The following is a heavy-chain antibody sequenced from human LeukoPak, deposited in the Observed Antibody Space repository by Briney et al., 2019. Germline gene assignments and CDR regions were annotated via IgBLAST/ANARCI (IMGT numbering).Heavy chain of an antibody. J-gene: IGHJ3*02. CDR3: ARVGSGWYADI. D-gene: IGHD6-19*01. CDR2: IYYSGST. V-gene: IGHV4-59*08. Sequence: SETLSLTCTGSDGSIISYYWSWIRQPPGKGLEWIGYIYYSGSTNYNPSLKSRVTISVDTSKNQFSLKLSSVTAADTAVYYCARVGSGWYADIWGQGTMVTVSS. CDR1: DGSIISYY.